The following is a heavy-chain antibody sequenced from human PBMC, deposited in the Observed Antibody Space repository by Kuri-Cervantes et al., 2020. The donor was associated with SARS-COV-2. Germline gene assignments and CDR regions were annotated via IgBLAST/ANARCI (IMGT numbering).Heavy chain of an antibody. D-gene: IGHD3-16*01. J-gene: IGHJ3*02. Sequence: ASVQVSCKASGYTVTGCYMHWVRQAPGQGLEWMGWINPNSGGTNHAQKLQGRVTMTTDTSTSTAYMELRSLRSDDRAVYYCARDSMITGAFDIWGQGTMVTVSS. CDR1: GYTVTGCY. V-gene: IGHV1-2*02. CDR2: INPNSGGT. CDR3: ARDSMITGAFDI.